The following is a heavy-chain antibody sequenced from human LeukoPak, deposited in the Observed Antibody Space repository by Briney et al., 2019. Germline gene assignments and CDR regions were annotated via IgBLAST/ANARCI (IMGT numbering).Heavy chain of an antibody. CDR1: GFIFSNYG. CDR2: VSYDGSNK. Sequence: GKSLRLSCAASGFIFSNYGMHWVRQAPGKGLEWVAVVSYDGSNKYYADSVKGRFTISRDNSKNTLSLQMSSLRAEDTAVYYCAKAETMTQRGYFDYWGQGTLVTVSS. D-gene: IGHD1-1*01. CDR3: AKAETMTQRGYFDY. V-gene: IGHV3-30*18. J-gene: IGHJ4*02.